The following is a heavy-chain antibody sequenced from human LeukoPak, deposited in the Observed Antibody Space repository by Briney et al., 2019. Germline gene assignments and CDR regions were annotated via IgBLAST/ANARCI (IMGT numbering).Heavy chain of an antibody. J-gene: IGHJ6*03. Sequence: GGSLRLSCAASGFTFSSYSMNWVRQAPGKGLEWVSYISSSGSTIYYADSVKGRFTISRDNAKNSLYLQMNSLRAEDTAVYYCARASPDYYYYYMDVWGKGTTVTISS. CDR3: ARASPDYYYYYMDV. CDR2: ISSSGSTI. CDR1: GFTFSSYS. V-gene: IGHV3-48*04.